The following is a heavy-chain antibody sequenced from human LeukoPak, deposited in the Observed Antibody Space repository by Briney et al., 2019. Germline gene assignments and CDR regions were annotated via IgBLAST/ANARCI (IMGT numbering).Heavy chain of an antibody. J-gene: IGHJ4*02. CDR3: ARESLNWNLASLPDY. D-gene: IGHD1-1*01. Sequence: QSSETLSLTCTVSGGSISSYYWSWIRQPAGKGLEWIGRIYTSGSTNYNPSLKSRVTMSVDTSKNQFSLKLSSVTAADTAVYYCARESLNWNLASLPDYWGQGTLVTVSS. CDR1: GGSISSYY. CDR2: IYTSGST. V-gene: IGHV4-4*07.